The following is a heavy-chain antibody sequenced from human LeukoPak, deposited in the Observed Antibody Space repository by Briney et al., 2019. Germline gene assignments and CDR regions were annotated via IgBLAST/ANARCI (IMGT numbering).Heavy chain of an antibody. D-gene: IGHD3-10*01. V-gene: IGHV3-30*18. CDR2: ISYDGSNK. CDR3: AKEPMVRGVIPDY. CDR1: GFXFSSYG. Sequence: GGSLRLSCAASGFXFSSYGMHWVRQAPGKGLEWVAVISYDGSNKYYADSVKGRFTISRDNSKNTLYLQMNSLRAEDTAVYYCAKEPMVRGVIPDYWGQGTLVTVSS. J-gene: IGHJ4*02.